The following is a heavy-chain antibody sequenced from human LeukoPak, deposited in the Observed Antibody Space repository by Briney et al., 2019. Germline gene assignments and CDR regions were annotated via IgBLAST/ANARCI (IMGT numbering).Heavy chain of an antibody. V-gene: IGHV3-23*01. D-gene: IGHD1-26*01. CDR3: AKLLSGSYYTDYFDY. CDR2: ISGSGDST. Sequence: GGSLRLSCEASGFTFNTYAMTWVRQAPGKGLEWVSSISGSGDSTYYADSVKGRFTIFRDNSKNTLYLQMNSLRAEDTAVYYCAKLLSGSYYTDYFDYWGQGTLVTVSS. CDR1: GFTFNTYA. J-gene: IGHJ4*02.